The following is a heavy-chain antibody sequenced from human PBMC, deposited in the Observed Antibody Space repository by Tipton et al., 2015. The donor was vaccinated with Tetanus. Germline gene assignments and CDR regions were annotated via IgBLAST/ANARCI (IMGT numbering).Heavy chain of an antibody. J-gene: IGHJ5*01. V-gene: IGHV3-53*01. Sequence: SLRLSCAASGFTFNTFAMNWVRQAPGKGLEWVSVMYSGGDTYYADSVKGRFSISRDNAKNTLYLQMNSLRVEDTAVYYSVRDGGSGGWLAYWWRGALIAVSS. CDR1: GFTFNTFA. CDR3: VRDGGSGGWLAY. D-gene: IGHD2-15*01. CDR2: MYSGGDT.